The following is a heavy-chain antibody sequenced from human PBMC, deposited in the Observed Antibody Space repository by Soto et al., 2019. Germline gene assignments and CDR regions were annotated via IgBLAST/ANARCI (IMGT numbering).Heavy chain of an antibody. CDR3: VREDMSGTYYFDY. J-gene: IGHJ4*02. Sequence: SETLSLTCTVSGDSLNIGGYYWTWIRQHPGKGLEWMGYIYYTGKTYYNPSLESRLTMSVDTSKNQFSLTLRSVTAADTAVYYCVREDMSGTYYFDYWGPGIQVTVSS. CDR2: IYYTGKT. CDR1: GDSLNIGGYY. D-gene: IGHD1-26*01. V-gene: IGHV4-31*03.